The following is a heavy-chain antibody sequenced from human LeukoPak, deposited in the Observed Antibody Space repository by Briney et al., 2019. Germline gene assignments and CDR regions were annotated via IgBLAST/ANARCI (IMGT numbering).Heavy chain of an antibody. Sequence: GGSLRLSCAASGFTFSSYAMHWVRQAPGKGLEWVAVISYDGSNKYYADSVKGRFTISRDNSKNTLYLQMNSLRAEDTAVYYCAKVLGFDGYVPYYFDYWGQGTLVTVSS. CDR1: GFTFSSYA. D-gene: IGHD5-24*01. J-gene: IGHJ4*02. CDR3: AKVLGFDGYVPYYFDY. V-gene: IGHV3-30-3*01. CDR2: ISYDGSNK.